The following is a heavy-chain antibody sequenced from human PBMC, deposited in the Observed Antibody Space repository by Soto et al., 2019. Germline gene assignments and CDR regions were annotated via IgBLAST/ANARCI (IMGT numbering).Heavy chain of an antibody. D-gene: IGHD3-22*01. Sequence: QVQLVESGGGVVQPGRSLRLSCAASGFTFSSYAMHWVRQAPGKGLEWVAVISYDGSNKYYADSVKGRFTISRDNSKNXLXXQMNSLRAEDTAVYYCARDPDYYDSSGTGFSWFDPWGQGTLVTVSS. J-gene: IGHJ5*02. CDR2: ISYDGSNK. CDR1: GFTFSSYA. CDR3: ARDPDYYDSSGTGFSWFDP. V-gene: IGHV3-30-3*01.